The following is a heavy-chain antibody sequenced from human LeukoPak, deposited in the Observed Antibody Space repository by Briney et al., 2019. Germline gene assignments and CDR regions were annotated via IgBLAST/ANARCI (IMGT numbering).Heavy chain of an antibody. V-gene: IGHV3-7*01. CDR1: GFTFSSYA. CDR2: TKQDGSEK. CDR3: ASGIGYSGYDY. J-gene: IGHJ4*02. D-gene: IGHD5-12*01. Sequence: GGSLRLSCAASGFTFSSYAMSWVRQAPGKGLEWVANTKQDGSEKYYVDSVKGRFTISRDNAKNSLYLQMNSLRAEDTAVYYCASGIGYSGYDYWGQGTLVTVSS.